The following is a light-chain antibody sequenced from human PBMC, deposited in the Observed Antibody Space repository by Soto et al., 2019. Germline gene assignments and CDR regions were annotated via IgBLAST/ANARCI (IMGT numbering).Light chain of an antibody. V-gene: IGKV3-20*01. Sequence: EIVLTQSPGTLSLSPGERATLSCRASQSVSSSYLAWYQQKPGQAPRLLIYGASIRATGIPDRFSGSGSGTDFTLTISRLEPEDFAVYYCQQYDRTFGQGTKLEIK. CDR3: QQYDRT. J-gene: IGKJ2*01. CDR1: QSVSSSY. CDR2: GAS.